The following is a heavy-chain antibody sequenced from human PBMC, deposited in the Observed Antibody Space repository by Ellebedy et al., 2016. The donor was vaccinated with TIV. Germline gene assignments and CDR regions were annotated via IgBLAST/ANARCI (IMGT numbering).Heavy chain of an antibody. Sequence: SLKISXAASGFTFDDYAMHWVRQAPGKGLEWVSSISWHSRNIAYTASVQGRFTISRDNAKNSVYLEMNSLRTEDTALYYYAKGRESEILVLTGFDSWGQGTLVTVSS. J-gene: IGHJ4*02. V-gene: IGHV3-9*01. CDR3: AKGRESEILVLTGFDS. CDR2: ISWHSRNI. D-gene: IGHD4/OR15-4a*01. CDR1: GFTFDDYA.